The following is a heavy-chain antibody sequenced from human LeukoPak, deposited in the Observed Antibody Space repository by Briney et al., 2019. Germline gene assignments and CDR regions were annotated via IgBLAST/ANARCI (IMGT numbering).Heavy chain of an antibody. Sequence: PGGSLRLSCAASGFTFSSYAVHWVRQAPGKGLEWVAVISYDGSNKYYADSVKGRFTISRDNSKNTLYLQMNSLRAEDTAVYYCARDAPYFDYWGQGTLVTVSS. J-gene: IGHJ4*02. CDR1: GFTFSSYA. V-gene: IGHV3-30-3*01. CDR3: ARDAPYFDY. CDR2: ISYDGSNK.